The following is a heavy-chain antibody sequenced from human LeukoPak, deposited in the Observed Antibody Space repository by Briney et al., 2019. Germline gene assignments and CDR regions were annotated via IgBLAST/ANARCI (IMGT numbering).Heavy chain of an antibody. V-gene: IGHV1-2*02. Sequence: RASVKVSCKASGYTFTSYGISWVRQAPGQGLEWMGWINPNSGGTNYAQKFQGRVTMTRDTSISTAYMELSRLRSDDTAVYYCARLSRFGELGGDGIDYWGQGTLVTVSS. CDR1: GYTFTSYG. CDR2: INPNSGGT. D-gene: IGHD3-10*01. J-gene: IGHJ4*02. CDR3: ARLSRFGELGGDGIDY.